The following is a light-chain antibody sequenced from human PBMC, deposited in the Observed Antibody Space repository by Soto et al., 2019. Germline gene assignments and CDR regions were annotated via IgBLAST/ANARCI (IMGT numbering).Light chain of an antibody. Sequence: DLQMTQSPSSLSASVGDRVTITCRASQSISTYLNWYQQKVGKAPKLLIYAASSLQRGDPSRFSGSGSGTDFTLTISSLQPEDFATYYCQQSYSTPRTFGQGTKLEIK. CDR3: QQSYSTPRT. CDR2: AAS. J-gene: IGKJ2*02. V-gene: IGKV1-39*01. CDR1: QSISTY.